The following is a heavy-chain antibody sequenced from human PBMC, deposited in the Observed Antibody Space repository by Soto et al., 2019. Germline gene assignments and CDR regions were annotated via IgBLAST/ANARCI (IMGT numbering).Heavy chain of an antibody. V-gene: IGHV1-18*01. J-gene: IGHJ3*01. CDR2: ISTFNGKT. CDR3: ARLLTEGATFREDAFDL. CDR1: RYTFTSHG. D-gene: IGHD1-26*01. Sequence: QIQLMQSGGDVKTPGASLKVSCTTSRYTFTSHGISWVRQAPGQGLDGIGWISTFNGKTDYAQKFQGRVTMTADTITSTVHMELRSLRSDDTGVYYCARLLTEGATFREDAFDLWGPGTKVTVSS.